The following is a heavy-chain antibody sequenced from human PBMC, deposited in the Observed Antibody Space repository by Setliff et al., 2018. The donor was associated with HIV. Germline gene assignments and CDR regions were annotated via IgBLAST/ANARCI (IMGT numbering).Heavy chain of an antibody. CDR2: IIPTFGTA. V-gene: IGHV1-69*13. D-gene: IGHD6-13*01. CDR1: GGTFSSYA. J-gene: IGHJ5*02. CDR3: ARDGPIAAAGTEGLWFDP. Sequence: AASVKVSCKASGGTFSSYAISWVRQAPGQGLEWMGGIIPTFGTANYAQKFQGRVTITADESTSTAYMELSSLRSEDTAVYYCARDGPIAAAGTEGLWFDPWGQGTLVTVSS.